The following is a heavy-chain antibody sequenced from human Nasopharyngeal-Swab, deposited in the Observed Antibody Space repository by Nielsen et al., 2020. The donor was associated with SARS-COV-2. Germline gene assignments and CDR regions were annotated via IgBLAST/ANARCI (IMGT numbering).Heavy chain of an antibody. V-gene: IGHV3-30*18. CDR2: ISFDGNTK. CDR3: AKEMPGYSGPGRYNCYFDS. D-gene: IGHD3-16*02. Sequence: WIRQPPGKGLEWVAVISFDGNTKHYADSVEGRFTISRDNSKNTLFLQMSSLRAEDTAAYFCAKEMPGYSGPGRYNCYFDSWGQGAQVTVSS. J-gene: IGHJ4*02.